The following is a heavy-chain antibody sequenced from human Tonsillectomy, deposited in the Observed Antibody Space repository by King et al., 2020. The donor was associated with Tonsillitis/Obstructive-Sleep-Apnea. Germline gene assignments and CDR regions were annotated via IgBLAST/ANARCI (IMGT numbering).Heavy chain of an antibody. V-gene: IGHV3-33*01. J-gene: IGHJ4*02. CDR1: GFSFSNYG. D-gene: IGHD6-13*01. CDR3: AGYRLDYFDY. Sequence: VQLVESGGGVVQPGRSLRLSCAASGFSFSNYGMHWVRQAPGKGLEWVSVIWFDGSNKYYVDSVKGRFTISRDNSKNTVYLQMNSLRAEDTALYYCAGYRLDYFDYWGQGTLVTVYS. CDR2: IWFDGSNK.